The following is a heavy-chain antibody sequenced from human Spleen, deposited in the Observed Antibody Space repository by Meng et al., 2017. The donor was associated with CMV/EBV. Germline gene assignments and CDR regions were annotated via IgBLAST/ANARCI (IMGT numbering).Heavy chain of an antibody. CDR2: IYTSGST. CDR1: GGSISSYY. V-gene: IGHV4-4*07. CDR3: ARDRGWLQLLWYFDL. Sequence: QVQLEESGPGLVKPSGTLSRTCTVSGGSISSYYWSWIRQPAGKGLEWIGRIYTSGSTNYNPSLKSRVTMSVDTSKNQFSLKLSSVTAADTAVYYCARDRGWLQLLWYFDLWGRGTLVTVSS. D-gene: IGHD5-24*01. J-gene: IGHJ2*01.